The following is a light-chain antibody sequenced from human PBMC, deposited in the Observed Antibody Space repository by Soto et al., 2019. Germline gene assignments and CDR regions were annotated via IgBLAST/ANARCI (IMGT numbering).Light chain of an antibody. CDR2: RNN. Sequence: QSVLTQPPSASGTPGQRVTISCSGSSSNIGSNYVYWYQQLPGTAPKLLIYRNNQRPSGVPDRVSGSKSGTSAYRAISWLWSEDEADYYCAAWDDSLLFVPGTTLTVL. V-gene: IGLV1-47*03. CDR1: SSNIGSNY. CDR3: AAWDDSLL. J-gene: IGLJ1*01.